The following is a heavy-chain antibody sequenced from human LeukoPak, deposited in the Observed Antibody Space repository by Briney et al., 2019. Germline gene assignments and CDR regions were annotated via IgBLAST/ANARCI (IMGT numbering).Heavy chain of an antibody. V-gene: IGHV3-23*01. Sequence: GGSLRLSCAASGFTFSSHAMSWVRQAPGKGLEWVSIISGSGGVTYYADSVKGRFTISRDNSKNTLYLQMNSLRSDDTALYYCAKDQWLVLNYWGQGTLVTVSS. D-gene: IGHD6-19*01. CDR2: ISGSGGVT. CDR3: AKDQWLVLNY. J-gene: IGHJ4*02. CDR1: GFTFSSHA.